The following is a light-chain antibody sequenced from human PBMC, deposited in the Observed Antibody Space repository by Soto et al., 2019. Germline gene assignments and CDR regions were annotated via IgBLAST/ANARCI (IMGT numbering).Light chain of an antibody. CDR2: EVS. J-gene: IGLJ3*02. Sequence: QSVLAQPASVSGSPGQSTIISCTGTSSDVGGYNYVSWYQQHPGKAPKLMIYEVSHRPSGVSDRFSGSKSGNTASLTISGLQAEDESDYYCSSYTTSTTLVVFGGGTKVTVL. V-gene: IGLV2-14*01. CDR3: SSYTTSTTLVV. CDR1: SSDVGGYNY.